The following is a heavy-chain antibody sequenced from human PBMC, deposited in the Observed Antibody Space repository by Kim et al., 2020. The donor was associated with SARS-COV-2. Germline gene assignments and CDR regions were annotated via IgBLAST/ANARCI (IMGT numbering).Heavy chain of an antibody. CDR2: ISWNSGSI. D-gene: IGHD3-10*01. V-gene: IGHV3-9*01. CDR1: GFTFDDYA. J-gene: IGHJ3*02. CDR3: AKALRKGYKLYGSGSPSDAFDI. Sequence: GGSLRLSCAASGFTFDDYAMHWVRQAPGKGLEWVSGISWNSGSIGYADSVKGRFTISRDNAKNSLYLQMNSLRAEDTALYYCAKALRKGYKLYGSGSPSDAFDIWGQGTMVTVSS.